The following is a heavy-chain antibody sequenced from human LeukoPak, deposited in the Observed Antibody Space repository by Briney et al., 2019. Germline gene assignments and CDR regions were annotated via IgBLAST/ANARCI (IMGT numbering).Heavy chain of an antibody. J-gene: IGHJ4*01. D-gene: IGHD3-3*01. V-gene: IGHV4-31*03. CDR1: GGSISSGGYY. CDR3: ARVDYDFWSGYRYFDY. Sequence: SETVSLTCTVSGGSISSGGYYWSWIRPHPGKGLEWIGYIYYSGSTYYNPSLESRVTISADTSKNQSSLKLSSVTAADTAVYYWARVDYDFWSGYRYFDYCGHGNPGTVSS. CDR2: IYYSGST.